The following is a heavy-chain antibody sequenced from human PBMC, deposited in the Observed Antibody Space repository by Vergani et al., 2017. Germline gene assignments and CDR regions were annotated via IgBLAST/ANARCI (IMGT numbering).Heavy chain of an antibody. CDR1: GGSISSSSYY. Sequence: QLQLQESGPGLVKPSETLSLTCTVSGGSISSSSYYWGWIRQPPGKGLEGIGSIYYSGSTYYNPSLKSRVTISVDTSKNQFSLKLSSVTAADTAVYYCARAIVVVPAEFDCWGQGTLVTVSS. CDR3: ARAIVVVPAEFDC. V-gene: IGHV4-39*07. D-gene: IGHD2-2*01. J-gene: IGHJ4*02. CDR2: IYYSGST.